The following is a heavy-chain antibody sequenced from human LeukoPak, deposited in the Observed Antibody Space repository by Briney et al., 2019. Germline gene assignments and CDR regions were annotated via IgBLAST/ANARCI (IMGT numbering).Heavy chain of an antibody. CDR1: GGSISSSTHY. V-gene: IGHV4-39*01. Sequence: SETLSLTCTVSGGSISSSTHYWGWIRQSPGKGLEWIGSMYNSGSISYNPSLRCRVTITVDTSKNQFSLNFNSVTAADTALYFCARNETSGYFDIWGQGTMVTVSS. CDR2: MYNSGSI. CDR3: ARNETSGYFDI. J-gene: IGHJ3*02. D-gene: IGHD3-22*01.